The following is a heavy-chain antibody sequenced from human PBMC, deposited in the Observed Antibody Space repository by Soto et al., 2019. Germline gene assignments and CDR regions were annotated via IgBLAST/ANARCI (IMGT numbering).Heavy chain of an antibody. V-gene: IGHV3-30*18. CDR1: GFTFSSYG. Sequence: HPGGSLRLSCAASGFTFSSYGMHWVRQAPGKGLEWVAVISYDGSNKHHADSVKGRFTISRDNSKNTLYLQMNSLRAEDTAVYYCAKDFTVTTKYYGMEVWGQGTTVTVSS. CDR3: AKDFTVTTKYYGMEV. CDR2: ISYDGSNK. J-gene: IGHJ6*02. D-gene: IGHD4-4*01.